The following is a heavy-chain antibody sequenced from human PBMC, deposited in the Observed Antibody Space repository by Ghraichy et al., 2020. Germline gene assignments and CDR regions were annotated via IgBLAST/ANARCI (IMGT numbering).Heavy chain of an antibody. CDR1: GFTVRSNY. CDR2: IYIDGNT. V-gene: IGHV3-53*01. Sequence: GGSLRLSCAASGFTVRSNYMSWVRQAPGKGLEWVSVIYIDGNTYYADSMNGRFTISRDNSRNTLYLQMNSLRAEDTAVYYCARFITDNRSGYLDALDIWGQGTMVTVSS. D-gene: IGHD3-22*01. CDR3: ARFITDNRSGYLDALDI. J-gene: IGHJ3*02.